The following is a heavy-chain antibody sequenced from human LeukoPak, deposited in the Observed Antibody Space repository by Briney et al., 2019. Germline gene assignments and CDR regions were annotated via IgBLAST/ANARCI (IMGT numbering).Heavy chain of an antibody. Sequence: PGGSLRLSCAASGFTFSSDGMHWVRQAPGQGPEWVAFIRYDGNNKYYADSVKGRFTISRDNSKDTLYLQMNSLRGEDTAVYYCARDAQGGDYVLYHWGQGTLVTVSS. CDR2: IRYDGNNK. J-gene: IGHJ5*02. CDR3: ARDAQGGDYVLYH. CDR1: GFTFSSDG. V-gene: IGHV3-30*02. D-gene: IGHD4-17*01.